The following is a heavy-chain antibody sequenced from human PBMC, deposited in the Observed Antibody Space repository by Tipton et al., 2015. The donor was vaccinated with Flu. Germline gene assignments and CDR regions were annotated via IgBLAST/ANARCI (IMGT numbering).Heavy chain of an antibody. V-gene: IGHV1-2*02. J-gene: IGHJ3*02. CDR2: INPNNGDT. Sequence: QSGAEVKKPGASVKVSCKASGYTFTGYFMHWVRQAPGQGLEWMGWINPNNGDTYYAQKFQGRVTMTRDTSIKTAYMELNGLTSDDTGVYYCAGEYGSGTRVGFDIWGQGTMVTVSS. CDR1: GYTFTGYF. CDR3: AGEYGSGTRVGFDI. D-gene: IGHD3-10*01.